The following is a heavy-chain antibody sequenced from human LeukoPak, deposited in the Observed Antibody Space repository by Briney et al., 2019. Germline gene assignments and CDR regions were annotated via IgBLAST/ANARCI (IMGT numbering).Heavy chain of an antibody. D-gene: IGHD3-22*01. CDR3: AKKTYYYDSNAYGSYYFDY. CDR2: ITGSGSST. CDR1: GFIFSSYT. J-gene: IGHJ4*02. Sequence: GGSLRLSCAASGFIFSSYTMSWVRQAPGKGLEWVSAITGSGSSTYYADSVKGRFTISRDNSKSTLDLQMNGLRAGDTAVYYCAKKTYYYDSNAYGSYYFDYWAREPWSPSPQ. V-gene: IGHV3-23*01.